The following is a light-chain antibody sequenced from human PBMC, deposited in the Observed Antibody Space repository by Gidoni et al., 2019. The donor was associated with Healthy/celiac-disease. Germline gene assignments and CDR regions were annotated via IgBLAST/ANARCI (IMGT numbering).Light chain of an antibody. CDR3: QQYGSSLTWT. V-gene: IGKV3-20*01. Sequence: EIVLTQSPGTLSLSPGERATLSCRASQSVSSSYLAWYQQKPGQAPRLLIYGAARRATGIPDRFRGRGSGTDFTLTISRLEPEDYAVYYCQQYGSSLTWTFXQXTKVEIK. J-gene: IGKJ1*01. CDR1: QSVSSSY. CDR2: GAA.